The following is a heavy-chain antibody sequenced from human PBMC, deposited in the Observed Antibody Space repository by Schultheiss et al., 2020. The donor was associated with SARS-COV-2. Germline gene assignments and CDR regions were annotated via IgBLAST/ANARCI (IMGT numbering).Heavy chain of an antibody. V-gene: IGHV3-64*04. CDR2: ISVDGDVT. D-gene: IGHD2-2*01. Sequence: GGSLRLSCSASGFTFSSYPMHWIRQAPGKGLEYVSGISVDGDVTKYADSVKGRFIISRDNSKNTLYLQMNSLRAEDTAVYYCARSRVVVVPAAYYYYGMDVWGQGTTVTVSS. J-gene: IGHJ6*02. CDR3: ARSRVVVVPAAYYYYGMDV. CDR1: GFTFSSYP.